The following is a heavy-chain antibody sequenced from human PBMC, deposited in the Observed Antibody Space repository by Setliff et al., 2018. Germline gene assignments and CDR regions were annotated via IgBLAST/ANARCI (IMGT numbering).Heavy chain of an antibody. CDR2: IFYTGST. CDR1: NGSISSGNYF. D-gene: IGHD6-13*01. J-gene: IGHJ6*03. CDR3: ARQPYSTTYYYYYYYMDV. V-gene: IGHV4-39*01. Sequence: SETLSLTCTVSNGSISSGNYFWGWIRQPPGKGLEWMGSIFYTGSTYYSPSLKSRVTMSIDTSKDQLSLNLNSVTAADTAVYYCARQPYSTTYYYYYYYMDVWGKGTTVTVSS.